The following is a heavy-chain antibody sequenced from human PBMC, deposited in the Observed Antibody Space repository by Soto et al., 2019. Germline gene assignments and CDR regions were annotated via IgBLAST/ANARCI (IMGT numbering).Heavy chain of an antibody. CDR2: IYYSGST. CDR3: ARGKILTMVRGVTFDY. CDR1: GGSISSYY. J-gene: IGHJ4*02. V-gene: IGHV4-59*01. D-gene: IGHD3-10*01. Sequence: QVQLQESGPGLVKPSETLSLTCTVSGGSISSYYWSWIRQPPGKGLEWIGYIYYSGSTNYNPSLKSRVTISVDTSNNQFSLKLSSVTAADTAVYYCARGKILTMVRGVTFDYWGQGTLVTVSS.